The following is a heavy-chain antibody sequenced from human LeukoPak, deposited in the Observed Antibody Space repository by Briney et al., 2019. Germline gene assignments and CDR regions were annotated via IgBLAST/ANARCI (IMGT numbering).Heavy chain of an antibody. CDR1: GFTFSSYS. CDR2: ISSSSSTI. V-gene: IGHV3-48*01. CDR3: ARPRDGYYYDSSGYYW. Sequence: GGSLRLSCAASGFTFSSYSMNWVRQAPGKGPEWASYISSSSSTIYYADSVKGRFTISRDNAKNSLYLQMNSLRAEDTAVYYCARPRDGYYYDSSGYYWWGQGTLVTVSS. D-gene: IGHD3-22*01. J-gene: IGHJ4*02.